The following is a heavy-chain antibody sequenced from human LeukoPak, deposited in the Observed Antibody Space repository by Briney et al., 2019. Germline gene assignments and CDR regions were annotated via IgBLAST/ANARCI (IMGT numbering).Heavy chain of an antibody. Sequence: SETLSLTCAVYGGSFSGYYWSWIRQPPGKGLEWIGEISHSGSTNYNPSLKSRVTISVDTSKNQFSLKLSSVTAADTAVYYCARGVPPYGSGSYYFDYWGQGTLVTVSS. CDR2: ISHSGST. V-gene: IGHV4-34*01. CDR1: GGSFSGYY. CDR3: ARGVPPYGSGSYYFDY. J-gene: IGHJ4*02. D-gene: IGHD3-10*01.